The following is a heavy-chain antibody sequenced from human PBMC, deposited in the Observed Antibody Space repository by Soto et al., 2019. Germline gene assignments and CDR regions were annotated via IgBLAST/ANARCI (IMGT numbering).Heavy chain of an antibody. CDR1: GFTFSSYA. D-gene: IGHD2-21*01. Sequence: GGSLRLSCVTSGFTFSSYAMHWVRQAPGKGLEWVAVISYDGSNRNFADSVKGRFTISRDNSENTLYLQMNSLRVEDTAIYYCARVNRGGDGAFDYWGQGTLVTVSS. CDR2: ISYDGSNR. J-gene: IGHJ4*02. V-gene: IGHV3-30-3*01. CDR3: ARVNRGGDGAFDY.